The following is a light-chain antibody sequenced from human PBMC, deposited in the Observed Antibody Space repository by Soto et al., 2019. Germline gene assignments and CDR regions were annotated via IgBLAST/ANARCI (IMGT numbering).Light chain of an antibody. V-gene: IGKV3-20*01. CDR2: GSS. CDR3: QQYGSSPGLFT. CDR1: QSVSSNY. J-gene: IGKJ3*01. Sequence: EIVLTQSPGTLSLSPGERATLSCRASQSVSSNYLAWYQQKAGQAPRLLIYGSSSRATGIPDRFSGSGYGTDLTLAISRLEPEDFAVYFCQQYGSSPGLFTFGPGYNVDFK.